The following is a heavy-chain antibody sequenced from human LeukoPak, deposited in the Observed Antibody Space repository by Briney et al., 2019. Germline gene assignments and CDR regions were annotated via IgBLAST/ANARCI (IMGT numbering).Heavy chain of an antibody. CDR2: IDWDDDK. CDR1: GFSLSTSGMC. D-gene: IGHD6-13*01. V-gene: IGHV2-70*11. CDR3: ARIAAAGTCFDY. J-gene: IGHJ4*02. Sequence: ESGPTLVNPTQTLTLTCTFSGFSLSTSGMCVSWMRQPPGKAVEWLARIDWDDDKYYSTSLKTRITISKDNSKHQVVLTMTNMDPVDTATYYCARIAAAGTCFDYWGQGTLVTVSS.